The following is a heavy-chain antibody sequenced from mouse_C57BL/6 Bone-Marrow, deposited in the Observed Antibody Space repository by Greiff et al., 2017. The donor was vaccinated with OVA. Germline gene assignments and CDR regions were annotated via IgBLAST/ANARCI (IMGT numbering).Heavy chain of an antibody. V-gene: IGHV5-6*01. CDR3: ARACYGCYWYFDV. J-gene: IGHJ1*03. Sequence: EVKLVESGGDLVKPGGSLKLSCAASGFTFSSYGMSWVRQTPAKRLEWVATISSGGSYTYSPDSVTGRFTISRDNAKNTLELQRSSLKSEDTAMYDGARACYGCYWYFDVWGTGTTVTVSS. CDR1: GFTFSSYG. D-gene: IGHD1-1*01. CDR2: ISSGGSYT.